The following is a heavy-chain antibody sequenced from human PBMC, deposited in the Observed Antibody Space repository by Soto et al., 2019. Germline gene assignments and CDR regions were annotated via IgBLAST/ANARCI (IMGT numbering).Heavy chain of an antibody. Sequence: VASVKVSCKASGYTFTGYYMHWVRQAPGQGLEWMGWINPNSGGTNYAQKFQGRVTMTRDTSISTAYMELSRLRSDDTAVYYCASSSDSSGWYLQNYWGQGTLVTVSS. CDR2: INPNSGGT. CDR3: ASSSDSSGWYLQNY. J-gene: IGHJ4*02. D-gene: IGHD6-19*01. CDR1: GYTFTGYY. V-gene: IGHV1-2*02.